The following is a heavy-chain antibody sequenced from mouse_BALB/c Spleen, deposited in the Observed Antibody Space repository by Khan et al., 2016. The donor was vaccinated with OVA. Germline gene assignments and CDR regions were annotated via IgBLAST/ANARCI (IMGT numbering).Heavy chain of an antibody. CDR3: VRAGEYHRKDGWCAY. CDR2: INPSNGYT. V-gene: IGHV1-4*01. Sequence: QVQLQQSGAELARPGASVKMSCKASGYTFTSYMIHWIKLRPGQGLEWIGFINPSNGYTNYNQKFKDKATLTTDKSSNKVYRKMSMMKSDDSEVYNGVRAGEYHRKDGWCAYWGKGTLGNVSA. J-gene: IGHJ3*01. D-gene: IGHD2-14*01. CDR1: GYTFTSYM.